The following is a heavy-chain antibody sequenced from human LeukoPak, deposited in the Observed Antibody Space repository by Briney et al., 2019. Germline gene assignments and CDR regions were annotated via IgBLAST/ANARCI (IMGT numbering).Heavy chain of an antibody. CDR3: ARDRPAYDILTGSTYGMDV. CDR1: GFTFSSYS. J-gene: IGHJ6*02. CDR2: NSSSSSYI. V-gene: IGHV3-21*01. D-gene: IGHD3-9*01. Sequence: PGGSLRLSCAASGFTFSSYSMNWVRQAPGKGLECVSSNSSSSSYIYYADSVKGRFTISRDNAKNSLYLQMNSLRAEDTAVYYCARDRPAYDILTGSTYGMDVWGQGTTVTVSS.